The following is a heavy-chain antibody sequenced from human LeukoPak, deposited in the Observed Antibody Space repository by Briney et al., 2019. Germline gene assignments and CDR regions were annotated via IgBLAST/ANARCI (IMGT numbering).Heavy chain of an antibody. J-gene: IGHJ5*02. Sequence: SETLSLTCAVYGGSFSGYYWSWIRQPPGKGLKWIGEINHSGSTSYNPSLKSRVTISVDTSKNQFSLKLSSVTAADTAVYYCARGRRSTNPPHWFDPWGQGTLVTVSS. V-gene: IGHV4-34*01. CDR2: INHSGST. D-gene: IGHD2-2*01. CDR1: GGSFSGYY. CDR3: ARGRRSTNPPHWFDP.